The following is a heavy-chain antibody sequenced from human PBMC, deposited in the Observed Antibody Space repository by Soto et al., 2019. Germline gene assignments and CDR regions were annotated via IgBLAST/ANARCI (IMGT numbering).Heavy chain of an antibody. J-gene: IGHJ3*02. D-gene: IGHD3-16*02. CDR1: GYTFTSYD. V-gene: IGHV1-8*01. CDR3: ARGRYYDYIWGSYRYMSSHHFGAFYI. CDR2: MNPNSGNT. Sequence: ASVKVSCKASGYTFTSYDINWVRQATGQGLEWMGWMNPNSGNTGYAQKFQGRVTMTRNTSISTAYMELSSLRSEDTAVYYCARGRYYDYIWGSYRYMSSHHFGAFYIWAQGTMVTVSS.